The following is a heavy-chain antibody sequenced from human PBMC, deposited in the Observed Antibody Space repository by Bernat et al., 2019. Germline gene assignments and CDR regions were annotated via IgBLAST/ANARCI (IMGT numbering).Heavy chain of an antibody. CDR2: IWYDGSNK. CDR3: ARDSTIFADI. D-gene: IGHD3-3*01. J-gene: IGHJ3*02. Sequence: GRLGESGGGVVQPGRSLRLSCAASGFTFSSYGMHWVRQAPGKGLEGVAVIWYDGSNKYYADSVKGRFTISRDNSKNTLYLQMNSLRAEDTAVYYCARDSTIFADIWGQGTMVTVSS. CDR1: GFTFSSYG. V-gene: IGHV3-33*01.